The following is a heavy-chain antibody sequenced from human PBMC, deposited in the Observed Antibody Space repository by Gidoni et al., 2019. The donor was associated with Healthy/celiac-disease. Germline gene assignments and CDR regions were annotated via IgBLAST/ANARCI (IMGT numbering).Heavy chain of an antibody. CDR1: GFTFSSYS. CDR3: AKLGDYDILTGYNYYYYMDV. J-gene: IGHJ6*03. V-gene: IGHV3-21*01. Sequence: EVQLVESGGGLVKPGGSLRLSCAASGFTFSSYSMTWVRQAPGKGLEWVSSISSSSSYIYYADSVKGRFTISRDNAKNSLYLQMNSLRAEDTAVYYCAKLGDYDILTGYNYYYYMDVWGKGTTVTVSS. CDR2: ISSSSSYI. D-gene: IGHD3-9*01.